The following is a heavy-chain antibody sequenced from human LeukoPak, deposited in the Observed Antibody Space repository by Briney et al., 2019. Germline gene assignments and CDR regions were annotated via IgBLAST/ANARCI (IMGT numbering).Heavy chain of an antibody. J-gene: IGHJ5*02. V-gene: IGHV1-8*01. D-gene: IGHD2-2*01. CDR2: MNPNSGNT. CDR1: GYTFTSYD. Sequence: ASVKVSCKASGYTFTSYDINWVRQATGQGLERMGWMNPNSGNTGYAQKFQGRVTMTRNTSISTAYMELSSLRSEDTAVYYCARGYCSSTSCYGSFWFDPWGQGTLVTVSS. CDR3: ARGYCSSTSCYGSFWFDP.